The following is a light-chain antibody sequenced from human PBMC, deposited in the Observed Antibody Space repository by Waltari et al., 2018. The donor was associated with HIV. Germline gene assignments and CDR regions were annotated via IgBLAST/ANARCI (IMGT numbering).Light chain of an antibody. J-gene: IGKJ5*01. Sequence: EMVLTQSPGTLSLSPGAKATLSCRASQSVSSSYLAWYQQKSGQAPRLLIYGASSRATGIPDRFGGSGSATDFTLTISRLEPEDFAVYYCQQYGTSCTFGQGTRLEIK. CDR3: QQYGTSCT. CDR2: GAS. CDR1: QSVSSSY. V-gene: IGKV3-20*01.